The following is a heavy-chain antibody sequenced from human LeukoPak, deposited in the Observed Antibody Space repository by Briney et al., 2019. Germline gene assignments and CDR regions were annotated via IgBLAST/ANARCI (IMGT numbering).Heavy chain of an antibody. J-gene: IGHJ4*02. CDR2: IYYSGST. CDR3: ARHLADYYDSSGYYLSD. CDR1: GGSISSYY. Sequence: SETLSLTCTVSGGSISSYYWSWLRQPPGKGLEWIGYIYYSGSTNYNPSLKSRVTISVDTSKNQFSLKLSSVTAADTAVYYCARHLADYYDSSGYYLSDWGQGTLVTVSS. D-gene: IGHD3-22*01. V-gene: IGHV4-59*08.